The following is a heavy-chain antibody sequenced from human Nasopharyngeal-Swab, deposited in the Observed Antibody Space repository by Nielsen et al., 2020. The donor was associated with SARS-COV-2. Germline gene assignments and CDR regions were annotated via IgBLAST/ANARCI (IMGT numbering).Heavy chain of an antibody. J-gene: IGHJ4*02. CDR2: ISELGSGI. CDR1: GFSITTYG. CDR3: TRGLTGHIVQWNPSPY. D-gene: IGHD1-14*01. V-gene: IGHV3-23*01. Sequence: GGSLRLSCSASGFSITTYGMTWVRQAPGKGLEWVSGISELGSGIYYADSVWGRFSISRDTSKNTVYLQMYSLRADVTALYFCTRGLTGHIVQWNPSPYWGQGTLVTVSS.